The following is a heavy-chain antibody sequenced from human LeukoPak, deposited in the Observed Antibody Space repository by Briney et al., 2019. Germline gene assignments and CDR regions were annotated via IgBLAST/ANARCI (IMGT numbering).Heavy chain of an antibody. CDR1: GGSISSYY. J-gene: IGHJ5*02. Sequence: KPSETLSLTCTVSGGSISSYYWSWIRQPPGKGLEWIGEINHSGSTNYNPSLKSRVTISVDTSKNQFSLKLSSVTAADTAVYYCARRPPYSGYDRWRSGWFDPWGQGTLVTVSS. CDR2: INHSGST. CDR3: ARRPPYSGYDRWRSGWFDP. V-gene: IGHV4-34*01. D-gene: IGHD5-12*01.